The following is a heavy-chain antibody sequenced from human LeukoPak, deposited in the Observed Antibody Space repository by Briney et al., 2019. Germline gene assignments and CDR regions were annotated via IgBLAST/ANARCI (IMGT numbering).Heavy chain of an antibody. V-gene: IGHV4-34*01. CDR1: GGSISSYY. D-gene: IGHD3-10*01. Sequence: SETLSLTCTVSGGSISSYYWSWIHQPPGKGLEWIGEINHSGSTNYNPSLKSRVTISVDTSKNQFSLKLSSVTAADTAVYYCARVSMGSGDAFDIWGQGTMVTVSS. CDR2: INHSGST. CDR3: ARVSMGSGDAFDI. J-gene: IGHJ3*02.